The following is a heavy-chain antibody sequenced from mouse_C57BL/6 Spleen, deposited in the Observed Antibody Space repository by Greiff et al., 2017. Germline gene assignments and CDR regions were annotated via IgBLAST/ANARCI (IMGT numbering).Heavy chain of an antibody. Sequence: QVQLQQPGAELVRPGSSVKLSCKASGYTFTSYWMDWVKQRPGQGLEWIGNIYPSDSETHYNQKFKDKATLTVDKSSSTAYMQLSSLTSEDSAVYYCARPAQATYAMDYWGQGTSVTVSS. J-gene: IGHJ4*01. CDR2: IYPSDSET. D-gene: IGHD3-2*02. V-gene: IGHV1-61*01. CDR1: GYTFTSYW. CDR3: ARPAQATYAMDY.